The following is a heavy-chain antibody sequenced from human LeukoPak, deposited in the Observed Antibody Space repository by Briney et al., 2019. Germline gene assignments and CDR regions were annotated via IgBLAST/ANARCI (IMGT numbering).Heavy chain of an antibody. D-gene: IGHD2-21*02. Sequence: EASVKVSCKASGGTFSSYAISWVRQAPGQGLEWMGGIIPIFGTANYAQKFQGRVTITADESTSTAYMELSSLRSEDTAVYYCARASMRKYCGGDCYPPYNWFDPWGQGTLVTVSS. CDR3: ARASMRKYCGGDCYPPYNWFDP. CDR2: IIPIFGTA. CDR1: GGTFSSYA. V-gene: IGHV1-69*13. J-gene: IGHJ5*02.